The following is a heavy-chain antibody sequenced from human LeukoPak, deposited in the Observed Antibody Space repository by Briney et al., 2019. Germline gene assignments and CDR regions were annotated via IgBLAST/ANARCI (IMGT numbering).Heavy chain of an antibody. V-gene: IGHV3-23*01. CDR1: GLTLSNYA. CDR3: AKRAIVIRCLLIIGCHKEAYYFDS. CDR2: ISGSAGGT. J-gene: IGHJ4*02. Sequence: PGGSLRLSCAVSGLTLSNYAMSWVPQAPGKGLEWVLGISGSAGGTNKTNSREGGFTISRDNSINTMYLQMNKLRAADTAVYFCAKRAIVIRCLLIIGCHKEAYYFDSWGQGNLVTVSS. D-gene: IGHD1-14*01.